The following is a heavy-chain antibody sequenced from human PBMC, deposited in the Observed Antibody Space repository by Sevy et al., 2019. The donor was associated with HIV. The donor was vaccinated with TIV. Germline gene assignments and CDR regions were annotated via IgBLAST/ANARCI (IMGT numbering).Heavy chain of an antibody. CDR2: ISGSGGST. Sequence: GGSLRLSCAASGFTFSSYALSWVRQAPGKGLEWVSAISGSGGSTYYVDSVKGRFTISRDNSKNTLYLQMNSLRAEDTAVYYCAKDKTYYYDSSGYPPRYYFDYWGQGTLVTVSS. J-gene: IGHJ4*02. CDR3: AKDKTYYYDSSGYPPRYYFDY. CDR1: GFTFSSYA. V-gene: IGHV3-23*01. D-gene: IGHD3-22*01.